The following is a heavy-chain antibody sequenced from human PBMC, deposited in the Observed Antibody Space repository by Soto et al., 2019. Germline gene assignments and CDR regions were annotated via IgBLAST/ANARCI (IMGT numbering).Heavy chain of an antibody. CDR2: ISAYNGNT. J-gene: IGHJ5*02. D-gene: IGHD3-22*01. CDR3: ARGYYDSSGYYYGSNWFDP. Sequence: ASVKVSCKASGYTFTSYGIGWVRQAPGQGLEWMGWISAYNGNTNYAQKLQGRVTMTTDTSTSTAYMELRSLRSDDTAVYYCARGYYDSSGYYYGSNWFDPWGQGTLVTVSS. CDR1: GYTFTSYG. V-gene: IGHV1-18*01.